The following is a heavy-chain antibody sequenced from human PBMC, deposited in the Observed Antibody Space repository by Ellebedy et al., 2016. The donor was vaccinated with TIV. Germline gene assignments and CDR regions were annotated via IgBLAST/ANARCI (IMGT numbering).Heavy chain of an antibody. CDR2: INPNSGGT. Sequence: ASVKVSXXASGYTFTGYYMHWVRQAPGQGLEWMGWINPNSGGTNYAQKFQGWVTMTRDTSISTAYMELSRLRSDDTAVYYCARQYYYDSSGPGSALDYWGQGTLVTVSS. V-gene: IGHV1-2*04. J-gene: IGHJ4*02. D-gene: IGHD3-22*01. CDR3: ARQYYYDSSGPGSALDY. CDR1: GYTFTGYY.